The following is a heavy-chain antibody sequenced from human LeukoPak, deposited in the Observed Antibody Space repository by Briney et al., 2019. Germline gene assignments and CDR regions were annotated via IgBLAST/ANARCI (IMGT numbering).Heavy chain of an antibody. CDR3: ASYCSGGSCYRFDY. J-gene: IGHJ4*02. Sequence: GGFLRLSCAASGFTFSSYSMNWVRQAPGKGLEWVSSISSSSSYIYYADSVKGRFTISRDNAKNSLYLQMNSLRAEDTAVYYCASYCSGGSCYRFDYWGQGTLVTVSS. D-gene: IGHD2-15*01. CDR2: ISSSSSYI. V-gene: IGHV3-21*01. CDR1: GFTFSSYS.